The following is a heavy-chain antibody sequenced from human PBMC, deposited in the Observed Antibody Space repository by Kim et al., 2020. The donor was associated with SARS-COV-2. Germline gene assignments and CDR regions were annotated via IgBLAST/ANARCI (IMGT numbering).Heavy chain of an antibody. CDR3: ARHERTRYDAFDI. V-gene: IGHV4-39*01. J-gene: IGHJ3*02. Sequence: YNPSLKSRVTISVDTSKNQFSLKLSSVTAADTAVYYCARHERTRYDAFDIWGQGTMVTVSS.